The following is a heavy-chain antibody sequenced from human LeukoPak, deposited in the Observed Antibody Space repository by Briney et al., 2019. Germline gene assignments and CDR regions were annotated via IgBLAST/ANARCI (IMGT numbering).Heavy chain of an antibody. CDR1: GGSISSGGYY. CDR2: IYYSGST. J-gene: IGHJ4*02. V-gene: IGHV4-31*03. D-gene: IGHD3-3*01. Sequence: PSETLSLTCTVSGGSISSGGYYWSWIRQHPGKGLEWIGYIYYSGSTYYNPSLKSRVTISVDTSKNQFSLKLSSVTAADTAVYYCARGARLHDFWSGFGGFDYWGQGTLVTVSS. CDR3: ARGARLHDFWSGFGGFDY.